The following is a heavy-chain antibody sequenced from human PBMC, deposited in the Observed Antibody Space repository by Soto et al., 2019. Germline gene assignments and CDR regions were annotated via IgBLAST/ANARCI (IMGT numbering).Heavy chain of an antibody. CDR3: ARDVLDITIDYYCDS. J-gene: IGHJ4*02. D-gene: IGHD3-10*01. CDR1: GGSIGSGDYY. V-gene: IGHV4-30-4*01. Sequence: SENLSLTCTVSGGSIGSGDYYWSWIRQPPGKGLEWIGYIHHSGSSQYHPSLRGRVSVSIDTSTNQCSLELRSVTGADTAVYYCARDVLDITIDYYCDSWGQGSRVTV. CDR2: IHHSGSS.